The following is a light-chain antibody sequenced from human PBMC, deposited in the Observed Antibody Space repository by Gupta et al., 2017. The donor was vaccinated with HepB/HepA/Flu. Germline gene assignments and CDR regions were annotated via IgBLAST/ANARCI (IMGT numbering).Light chain of an antibody. CDR1: QSVHGN. V-gene: IGKV1-39*01. Sequence: DIQMTQSPSSLSASVGDRVTITCRASQSVHGNLNWYQQKLGRAPKLLIYGASILRSGVPSRFSGSGSGTHFTLTISSLEPEDFATYYCQQTYFFLTFGGGTKVEIK. CDR3: QQTYFFLT. J-gene: IGKJ4*01. CDR2: GAS.